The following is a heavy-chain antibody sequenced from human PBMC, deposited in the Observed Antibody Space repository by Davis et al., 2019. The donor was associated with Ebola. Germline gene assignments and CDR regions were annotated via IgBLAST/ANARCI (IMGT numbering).Heavy chain of an antibody. D-gene: IGHD6-19*01. CDR3: TRDLAWLFFDY. V-gene: IGHV3-74*01. J-gene: IGHJ4*02. CDR2: ISHGGSVT. Sequence: GESLKISCAASGFTFNNYVMHWVRQAPGKGPVWVSRISHGGSVTSYADSVKGRFTSSRDNAKNTLYLQMNSLRAEDTAVYYCTRDLAWLFFDYWGQGTLVTVSS. CDR1: GFTFNNYV.